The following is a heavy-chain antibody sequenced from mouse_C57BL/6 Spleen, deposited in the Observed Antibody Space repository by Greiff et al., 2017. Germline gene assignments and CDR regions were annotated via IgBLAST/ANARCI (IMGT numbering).Heavy chain of an antibody. CDR1: GYAFSSSW. CDR3: AAAQSYYFDY. Sequence: VQRVESGPELVKPGASVKISCKASGYAFSSSWMNWVKQRPGKGLEWIGRIYPGDGDTNYTGKFKGKATLTADKSSSTAYMQLSSLTSEDSAVYFCAAAQSYYFDYWGQGTTLTVSS. V-gene: IGHV1-82*01. D-gene: IGHD3-2*02. CDR2: IYPGDGDT. J-gene: IGHJ2*01.